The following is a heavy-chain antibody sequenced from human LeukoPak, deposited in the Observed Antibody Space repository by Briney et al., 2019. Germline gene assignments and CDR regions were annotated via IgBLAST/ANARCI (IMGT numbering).Heavy chain of an antibody. CDR3: ARHVHSSTWADYYGMDV. CDR1: GGSISSSSYY. Sequence: KPSETLSPTCTVSGGSISSSSYYWGWIRQPPGKGLEWIGSLSYSGSTYYNPSLRSRITISVDTSKNQFSLSLSSVTAADTAVYYCARHVHSSTWADYYGMDVWGQGTTVTVSS. CDR2: LSYSGST. J-gene: IGHJ6*02. D-gene: IGHD6-13*01. V-gene: IGHV4-39*01.